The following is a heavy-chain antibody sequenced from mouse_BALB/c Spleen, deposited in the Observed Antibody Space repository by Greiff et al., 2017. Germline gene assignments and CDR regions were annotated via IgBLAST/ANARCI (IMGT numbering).Heavy chain of an antibody. CDR2: ISSGGST. CDR1: GFSFSSYA. V-gene: IGHV5-6-5*01. D-gene: IGHD2-3*01. CDR3: GREDGGAMDY. J-gene: IGHJ4*01. Sequence: EVMLVESGGGLVKPGGSLKLSCAVSGFSFSSYAMSWVRQTPEKRLEWVACISSGGSTYYPDSVKGRFTISRDNARNILYLQMSSLRSEDTAMYCCGREDGGAMDYWGQGTSVTVSS.